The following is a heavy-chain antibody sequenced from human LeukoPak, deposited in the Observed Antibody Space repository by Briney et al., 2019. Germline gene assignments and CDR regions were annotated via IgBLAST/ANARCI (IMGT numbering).Heavy chain of an antibody. CDR1: GFTFSSFT. D-gene: IGHD5-18*01. J-gene: IGHJ4*02. Sequence: GGSLRLSCAASGFTFSSFTMNWVRQAPGKGLEWVSTVSDTGNIHCSDSVKGRFTISRDNAKNSLYLQMNSLRDEDTAVYYCARDGLHTAHFDYWGQGTLVTASS. V-gene: IGHV3-48*02. CDR3: ARDGLHTAHFDY. CDR2: VSDTGNI.